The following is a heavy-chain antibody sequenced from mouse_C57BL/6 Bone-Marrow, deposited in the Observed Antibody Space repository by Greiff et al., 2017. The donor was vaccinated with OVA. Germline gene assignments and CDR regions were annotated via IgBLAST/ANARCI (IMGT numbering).Heavy chain of an antibody. J-gene: IGHJ2*01. CDR3: ARAYYGSSYTDY. V-gene: IGHV5-4*01. CDR1: GFTFSSYA. CDR2: ISDGGSYT. Sequence: EVQLVESGGGLVKPGGSLKLSCAASGFTFSSYAMSWVRQTPEKRLEWVATISDGGSYTYYPDNVKGRFTISRDNAKNNLYLQMSHLKSEDTAMYYCARAYYGSSYTDYWGQGTTLTVSS. D-gene: IGHD1-1*01.